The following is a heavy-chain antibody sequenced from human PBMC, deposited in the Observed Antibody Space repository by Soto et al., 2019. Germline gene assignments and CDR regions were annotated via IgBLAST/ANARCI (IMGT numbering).Heavy chain of an antibody. V-gene: IGHV3-23*01. Sequence: GWFMSPSCAACESSTSSYAMCWVRQAPQKRLERVSVISGSGGSTYYADSVKGRFTISRDNSKNTLYLQMNSLRAEDTAVYYCAKIGQYCSSTSCYVGYMDVWGKGTTVTVSS. J-gene: IGHJ6*03. CDR1: ESSTSSYA. CDR2: ISGSGGST. D-gene: IGHD2-2*01. CDR3: AKIGQYCSSTSCYVGYMDV.